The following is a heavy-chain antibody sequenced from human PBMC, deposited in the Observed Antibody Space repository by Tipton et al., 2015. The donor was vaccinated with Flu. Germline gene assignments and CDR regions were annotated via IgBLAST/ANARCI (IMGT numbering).Heavy chain of an antibody. D-gene: IGHD2-2*01. CDR2: IYYSGST. J-gene: IGHJ4*02. V-gene: IGHV4-59*01. Sequence: TLSLTCTVSGGSISSYYWSWIRQPPGKGLEWIGYIYYSGSTNYSPSLKSRVTISVDTSKNQFSLKLSSVTAADTAVYYCARGDCSSTSCLDYWGQGTLVTVSS. CDR3: ARGDCSSTSCLDY. CDR1: GGSISSYY.